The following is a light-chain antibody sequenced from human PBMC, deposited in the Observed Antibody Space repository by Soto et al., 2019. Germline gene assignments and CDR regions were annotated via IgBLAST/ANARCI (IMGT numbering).Light chain of an antibody. CDR1: SSNIGNNY. CDR2: DNN. J-gene: IGLJ2*01. CDR3: GTWDSSLSAVV. Sequence: QSMLTQPPSVSAAPGQKVTISCSGSSSNIGNNYVSWYQQLPGTAPKLLIYDNNQRPSGIPDRVSGSKSGTSATLGITGLQTGDEADYYCGTWDSSLSAVVFGGGTKLTVL. V-gene: IGLV1-51*01.